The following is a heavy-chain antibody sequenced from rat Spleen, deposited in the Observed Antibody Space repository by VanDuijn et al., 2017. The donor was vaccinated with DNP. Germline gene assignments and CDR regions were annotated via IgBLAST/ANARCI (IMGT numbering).Heavy chain of an antibody. CDR2: IIYDGSRT. CDR3: AGRPPPTRGPFDY. V-gene: IGHV5-29*01. J-gene: IGHJ2*01. Sequence: EVQLVESGGGLVQPGRSLKLSCAASGFTFSNYGMAWVCQAPTKGLEWVATIIYDGSRTYYRDSVKGRFTISRDNAKSTLYLQMDSLRSEDTATYYCAGRPPPTRGPFDYWGQGVTVTVSS. CDR1: GFTFSNYG. D-gene: IGHD1-4*01.